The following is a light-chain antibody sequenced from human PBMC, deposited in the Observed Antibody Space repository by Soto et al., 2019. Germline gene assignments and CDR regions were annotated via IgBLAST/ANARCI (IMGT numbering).Light chain of an antibody. J-gene: IGKJ1*01. CDR3: QQYNNWPRT. V-gene: IGKV3-15*01. CDR1: QIVSSN. CDR2: GAS. Sequence: DIVMTQSPATVSLSPGARFTRSGMASQIVSSNLAWYQQKPRHAPSLLIYGASTRATGIPARFSGSGSGTEFTLTFSSLQYEDFAVYYCQQYNNWPRTGGQGTKVEI.